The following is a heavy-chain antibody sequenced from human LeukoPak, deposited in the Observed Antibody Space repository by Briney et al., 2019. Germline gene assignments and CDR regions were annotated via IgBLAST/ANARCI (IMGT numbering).Heavy chain of an antibody. J-gene: IGHJ1*01. CDR2: IRYDGSNK. D-gene: IGHD6-13*01. CDR3: AKGYSSSWYLFQH. V-gene: IGHV3-30*02. Sequence: GGSLRLSCAASGFTFSSYGMHWVRQAPGKGLEWVAFIRYDGSNKYYADSVKGRFTISRDNSKNTLYLQMNSLRAEDTAVYYCAKGYSSSWYLFQHWGQGTLVTVSS. CDR1: GFTFSSYG.